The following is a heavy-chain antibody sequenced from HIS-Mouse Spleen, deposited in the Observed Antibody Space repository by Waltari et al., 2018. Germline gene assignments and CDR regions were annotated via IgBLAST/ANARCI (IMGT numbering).Heavy chain of an antibody. D-gene: IGHD6-6*01. CDR2: IYYSGST. J-gene: IGHJ3*02. CDR1: GGSISSYY. CDR3: ARGASIAARRNAFDI. V-gene: IGHV4-59*01. Sequence: QVQLQESGPGLVKPSETLSLTCTVSGGSISSYYWTWIRQPPGKGLEWIGYIYYSGSTNYNPSLKSRVTISVDTSKNQFSLKLSSVTAADTAVYYCARGASIAARRNAFDIWGQGTMVTVSS.